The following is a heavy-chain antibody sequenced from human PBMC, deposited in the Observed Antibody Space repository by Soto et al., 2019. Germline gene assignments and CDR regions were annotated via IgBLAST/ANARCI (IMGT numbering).Heavy chain of an antibody. Sequence: SETLSLTCAVSGASIGRTGFPWGWIRQPPGQGLEWIGSIYEAATTFYNSSLKSRVTISADTSNNHFYLKLSSVTAADTAVYYCARRGSGHTFDYWGQGTLVTVSS. D-gene: IGHD3-10*01. J-gene: IGHJ4*02. CDR3: ARRGSGHTFDY. CDR2: IYEAATT. V-gene: IGHV4-39*01. CDR1: GASIGRTGFP.